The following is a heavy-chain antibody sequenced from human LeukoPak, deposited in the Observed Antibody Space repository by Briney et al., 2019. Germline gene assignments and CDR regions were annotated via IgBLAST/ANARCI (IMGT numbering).Heavy chain of an antibody. J-gene: IGHJ4*02. D-gene: IGHD3-16*01. CDR2: INWNGGST. Sequence: GGSLRLSCAASGFTFNTYSMSWVRQAPGKGLEWVSGINWNGGSTGYADSVKGRFTISRDNAKNSLFLQMSSLRGEDTALYYCATEHWGPNSWGQGTLVTVSS. CDR3: ATEHWGPNS. CDR1: GFTFNTYS. V-gene: IGHV3-20*04.